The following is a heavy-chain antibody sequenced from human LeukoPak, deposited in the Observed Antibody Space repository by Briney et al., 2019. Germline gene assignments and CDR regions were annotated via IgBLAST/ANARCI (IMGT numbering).Heavy chain of an antibody. CDR1: GGSISSYY. CDR2: IYYSGST. D-gene: IGHD3-10*01. CDR3: ARDALKVTMVRGVIRRERERYFDY. J-gene: IGHJ4*02. Sequence: SETLSLTCTVSGGSISSYYWSWIRQPPGEGLEWIGYIYYSGSTNYNPSLKSRVTISVDTSKNQFSLKLSSVTAADTAVYYCARDALKVTMVRGVIRRERERYFDYWGQGTLVTVSS. V-gene: IGHV4-59*01.